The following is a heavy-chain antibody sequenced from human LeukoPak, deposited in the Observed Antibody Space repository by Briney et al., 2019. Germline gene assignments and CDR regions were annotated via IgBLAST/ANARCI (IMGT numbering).Heavy chain of an antibody. CDR3: ARDPSNTSGYYAYLDY. J-gene: IGHJ4*02. Sequence: ASVKVSCKASGGTFSSYAISWVRQAPGQGLEWMGWISAYNGDTKYAQKTQGRVTMTTDASTSTAYMELRSLRSDDTAVYYCARDPSNTSGYYAYLDYWGQGTLVTVSS. V-gene: IGHV1-18*01. D-gene: IGHD3-3*01. CDR1: GGTFSSYA. CDR2: ISAYNGDT.